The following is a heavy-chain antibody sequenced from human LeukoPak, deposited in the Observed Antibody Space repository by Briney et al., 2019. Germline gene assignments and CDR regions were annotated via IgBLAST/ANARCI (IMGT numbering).Heavy chain of an antibody. CDR1: GYNFTNW. Sequence: GESLKISCWVSGYNFTNWIGWVRQIPGKGLEWMGIIYPGDTDTRYSPSFQGQVTISVDKSISTAYLQWSSLKASDTAMYYCATTPNYGDPIDYWGQGTLVTVSS. V-gene: IGHV5-51*01. D-gene: IGHD4/OR15-4a*01. J-gene: IGHJ4*02. CDR2: IYPGDTDT. CDR3: ATTPNYGDPIDY.